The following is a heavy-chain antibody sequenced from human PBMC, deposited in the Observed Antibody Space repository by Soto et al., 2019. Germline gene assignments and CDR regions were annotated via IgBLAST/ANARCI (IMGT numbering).Heavy chain of an antibody. J-gene: IGHJ4*02. CDR2: INHSGST. Sequence: QVQLQQWGAGLLKPSETLSLTCAVYGGSFSVYYWSWIRQPPGKGLEWIGEINHSGSTNYNPSLKSRVTISVDTSKNQFSLKLSSVTAADTAVYYCAVAAPPGYWGQGTLVTVSS. D-gene: IGHD6-6*01. V-gene: IGHV4-34*01. CDR1: GGSFSVYY. CDR3: AVAAPPGY.